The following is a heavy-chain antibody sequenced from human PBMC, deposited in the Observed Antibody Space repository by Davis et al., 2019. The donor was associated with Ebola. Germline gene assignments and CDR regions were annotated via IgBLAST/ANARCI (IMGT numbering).Heavy chain of an antibody. CDR1: GGSISSSSYY. D-gene: IGHD3-22*01. J-gene: IGHJ4*02. CDR3: ARADDSSGYYYFLDY. Sequence: MPSETLSLTCTVSGGSISSSSYYWGWIRQPPGKGLEWIGSIYHSGSTYYNPSLKSRVTISVDTSKNQFSLKLSSVTAAETAVYYCARADDSSGYYYFLDYWGQGTLVTVSS. CDR2: IYHSGST. V-gene: IGHV4-39*07.